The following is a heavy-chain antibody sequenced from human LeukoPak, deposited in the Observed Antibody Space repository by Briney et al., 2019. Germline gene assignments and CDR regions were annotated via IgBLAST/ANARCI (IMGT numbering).Heavy chain of an antibody. CDR3: ARGPYDSSGYFDY. J-gene: IGHJ4*02. Sequence: PGGSLRLSCAASGFTFSSYWMSWVRQAPGKGLEWVSSISSSSSYIYYADSVKGRFTISRDNAKNSLYLQMNSLRAEDTAVYYCARGPYDSSGYFDYWGQGTLVTVSS. V-gene: IGHV3-21*01. CDR2: ISSSSSYI. D-gene: IGHD3-22*01. CDR1: GFTFSSYW.